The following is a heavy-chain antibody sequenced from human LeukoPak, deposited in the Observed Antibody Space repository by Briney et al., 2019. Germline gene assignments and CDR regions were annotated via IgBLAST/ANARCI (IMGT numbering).Heavy chain of an antibody. CDR2: ISGSGGST. CDR3: ASPGHWDY. V-gene: IGHV3-23*01. Sequence: GGSLRLSCAASGLTFSRYWLTWVRQAPGKGLEWVSAISGSGGSTCYADSVKGRFTISRDNSRNTLYLQMNSLRAEDTAVYYCASPGHWDYWGQGTLVTVSS. D-gene: IGHD1-1*01. CDR1: GLTFSRYW. J-gene: IGHJ4*02.